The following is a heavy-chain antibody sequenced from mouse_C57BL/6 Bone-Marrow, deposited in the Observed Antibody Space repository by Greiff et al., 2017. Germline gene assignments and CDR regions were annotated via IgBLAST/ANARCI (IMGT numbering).Heavy chain of an antibody. CDR2: IDPSDSYT. CDR3: EVDRKE. J-gene: IGHJ3*02. Sequence: QVQLQQPGAELVRPGTSVKLSCKASGYTFTSYWMHWVKQRPGQGLEWIGVIDPSDSYTNYNQKFKGKATLTVDTSSSTAYMQLSSLTSEDSAVYYCEVDRKEWGQGTLVTVSA. CDR1: GYTFTSYW. D-gene: IGHD2-14*01. V-gene: IGHV1-59*01.